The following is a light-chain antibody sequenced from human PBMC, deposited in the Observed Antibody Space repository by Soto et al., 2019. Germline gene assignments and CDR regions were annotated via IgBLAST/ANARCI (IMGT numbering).Light chain of an antibody. CDR1: QSVSSSY. Sequence: EFVLTQSPGTLSLSPWERATLSCRASQSVSSSYLAWYQQKPGQAPRLLIYGASSRATGIPDRFSGGGSGTDFTLTISRLEPEDFAVYYCQQFSSYPLTFGGGTKVDIK. J-gene: IGKJ4*01. CDR3: QQFSSYPLT. CDR2: GAS. V-gene: IGKV3-20*01.